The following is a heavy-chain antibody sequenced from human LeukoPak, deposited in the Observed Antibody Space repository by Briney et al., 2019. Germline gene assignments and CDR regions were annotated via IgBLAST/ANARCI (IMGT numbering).Heavy chain of an antibody. CDR2: INHSGST. CDR3: AALAAAGTLAYYFDY. D-gene: IGHD6-13*01. J-gene: IGHJ4*02. CDR1: GGSFSGYY. Sequence: SETLSLTCAVYGGSFSGYYWSWIRQPPGKGLEWIGEINHSGSTNYNPSLKSRVTISVDTSKNQFSLKLSSVTAADTAVYYCAALAAAGTLAYYFDYWGQGTLVTVSS. V-gene: IGHV4-34*01.